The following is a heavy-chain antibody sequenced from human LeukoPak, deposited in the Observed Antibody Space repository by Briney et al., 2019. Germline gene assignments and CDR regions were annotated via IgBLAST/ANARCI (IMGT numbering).Heavy chain of an antibody. D-gene: IGHD3-9*01. CDR1: GFTFDDYA. V-gene: IGHV3-9*01. CDR2: ISWNSGSI. Sequence: GGSLRLSCAASGFTFDDYAMHWVRQAPGKGLEWVSGISWNSGSIGYADSVKGRFTISRDNAKNSLYLQMNSLRAEDTALYYCAKDIVGYDILTGYYSFDYWGQGTLVTVSS. J-gene: IGHJ4*02. CDR3: AKDIVGYDILTGYYSFDY.